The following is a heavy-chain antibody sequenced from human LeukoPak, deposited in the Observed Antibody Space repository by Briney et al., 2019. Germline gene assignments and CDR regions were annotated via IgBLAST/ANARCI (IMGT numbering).Heavy chain of an antibody. CDR1: GDSISSGTYY. D-gene: IGHD6-13*01. V-gene: IGHV4-61*02. J-gene: IGHJ4*02. CDR3: ARMNLAASGTPFDY. CDR2: IYKSGST. Sequence: PSQTLSLTCKVSGDSISSGTYYWSWVRQPAGKELEWVGRIYKSGSTNYNPSLKSRVSISVDTSKNQFSLKVNFVTAADTALYYCARMNLAASGTPFDYWGPGILVTVSS.